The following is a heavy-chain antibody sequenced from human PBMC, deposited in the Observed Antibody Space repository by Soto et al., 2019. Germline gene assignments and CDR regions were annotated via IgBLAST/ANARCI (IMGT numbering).Heavy chain of an antibody. CDR2: ISGSGGST. CDR3: AKTSSSSWYAPAFDI. D-gene: IGHD6-13*01. V-gene: IGHV3-23*01. CDR1: GFTFSSYA. J-gene: IGHJ3*02. Sequence: GGSLRLSCAASGFTFSSYAMSWVRQAPGKGLEWVSAISGSGGSTYYADSVKGRFPISRDSSKNTLYLQMNSLRAEDTALYYCAKTSSSSWYAPAFDIWGQGTMVTVSS.